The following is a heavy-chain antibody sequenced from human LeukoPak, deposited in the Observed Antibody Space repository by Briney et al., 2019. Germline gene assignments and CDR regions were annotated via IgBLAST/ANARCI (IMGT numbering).Heavy chain of an antibody. CDR1: GGSISSYY. J-gene: IGHJ3*02. Sequence: SETLSLTCIVSGGSISSYYWSWIRQPPGKGLGWIGYTYNSGRTNYNPSLKSRVTISVDTSKNQFSLKLSSVTAADTAVYYCARYDSGSSNDAFDIWGQGTMVTVSS. CDR3: ARYDSGSSNDAFDI. CDR2: TYNSGRT. D-gene: IGHD1-26*01. V-gene: IGHV4-59*01.